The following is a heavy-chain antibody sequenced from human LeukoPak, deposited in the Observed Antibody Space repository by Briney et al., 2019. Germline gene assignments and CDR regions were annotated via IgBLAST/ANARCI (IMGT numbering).Heavy chain of an antibody. CDR3: ARDRPIRGVTDAFDI. D-gene: IGHD3-10*01. CDR1: GFTVSSNY. J-gene: IGHJ3*02. CDR2: IYSGGST. V-gene: IGHV3-66*01. Sequence: GSLRLSCAASGFTVSSNYMSWVRQAPGKGLEWVSVIYSGGSTYYADSVKGRFTISRDNSKNTLYLQMNSLRAEDTAVYYCARDRPIRGVTDAFDIWGQGTMVTVSS.